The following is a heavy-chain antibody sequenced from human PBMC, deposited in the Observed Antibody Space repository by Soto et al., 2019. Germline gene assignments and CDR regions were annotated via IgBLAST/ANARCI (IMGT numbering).Heavy chain of an antibody. D-gene: IGHD1-26*01. V-gene: IGHV4-59*01. CDR1: GGSISSYY. J-gene: IGHJ5*02. CDR3: ARTVGRRVRSWFDP. CDR2: IYYSGST. Sequence: PSETLSLTCTVSGGSISSYYWSWIRQPPGKGLEWIGYIYYSGSTNYNPSLKSRVTISVDTSKNQFSLKLSSVTAADTAVYYCARTVGRRVRSWFDPWGQGTLVTVSS.